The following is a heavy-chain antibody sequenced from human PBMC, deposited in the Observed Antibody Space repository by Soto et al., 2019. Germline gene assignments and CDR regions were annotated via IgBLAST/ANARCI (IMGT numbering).Heavy chain of an antibody. CDR1: RFPFTSSA. V-gene: IGHV1-58*01. Sequence: SGKVCYKACRFPFTSSAFQLVRQARGQRLEWIGWIVVGSGNTNYAQKFQERVTIARDMSTSTAQMELSSLRSEDAAVYYCAADRPRETHAFDIWGQGTMVTVSS. D-gene: IGHD1-26*01. CDR3: AADRPRETHAFDI. CDR2: IVVGSGNT. J-gene: IGHJ3*02.